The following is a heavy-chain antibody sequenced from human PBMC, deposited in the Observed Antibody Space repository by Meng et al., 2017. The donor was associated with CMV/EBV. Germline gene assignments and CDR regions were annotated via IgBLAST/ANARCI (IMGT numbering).Heavy chain of an antibody. J-gene: IGHJ5*02. D-gene: IGHD5-12*01. Sequence: PSGFTFIDYYMCWIRPAPGKGLEWVSYISSSGSTIYYADSVKGRFTISRDNAKNSLYLQMNSLRAEDTAVYYCARGDFDGYSEFFDPWGQGTLVTVSS. CDR1: GFTFIDYY. CDR2: ISSSGSTI. V-gene: IGHV3-11*01. CDR3: ARGDFDGYSEFFDP.